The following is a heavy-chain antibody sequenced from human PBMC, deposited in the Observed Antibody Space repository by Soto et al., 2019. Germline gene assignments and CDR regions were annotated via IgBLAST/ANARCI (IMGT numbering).Heavy chain of an antibody. CDR3: ARTYSAAPRIAAAIEY. CDR2: IWFDGSDK. Sequence: GWSLRLSCAASGFAFSNFGMHWVRQTPGKWLEWVSVIWFDGSDKYYADSVKGRFTISRDNSKNTLYPQMDSLRAEDTALYFCARTYSAAPRIAAAIEYWGQGTLVTVSS. V-gene: IGHV3-33*01. J-gene: IGHJ4*02. CDR1: GFAFSNFG. D-gene: IGHD6-13*01.